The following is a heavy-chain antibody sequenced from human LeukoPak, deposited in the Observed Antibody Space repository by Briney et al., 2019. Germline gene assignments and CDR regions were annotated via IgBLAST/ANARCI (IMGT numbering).Heavy chain of an antibody. J-gene: IGHJ6*02. Sequence: SETLSLTCTVSGGSIRSSYYYWGWIRQPPGKGLEWIGEINHSGSTNYNPSLKSRVTISVDTSKNQFSLKLSSVTAADTAVYYCATRGYSYGRNHGMDVWGQGTTVTVSS. CDR2: INHSGST. CDR1: GGSIRSSYYY. V-gene: IGHV4-39*07. D-gene: IGHD5-18*01. CDR3: ATRGYSYGRNHGMDV.